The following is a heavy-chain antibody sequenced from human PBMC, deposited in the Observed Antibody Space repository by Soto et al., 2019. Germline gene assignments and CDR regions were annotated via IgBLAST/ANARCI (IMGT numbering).Heavy chain of an antibody. Sequence: GGSLRLSCAACGFTFTSYDMHWVRQAPGKGLEWMALILHDGSAEYYADSVKGRFTISRDNSRSTLYLQMNSLRAEDTAVYYCARRRDGYSFYFYYGMDGWGQGTTVTVSS. CDR3: ARRRDGYSFYFYYGMDG. CDR2: ILHDGSAE. J-gene: IGHJ6*02. D-gene: IGHD4-4*01. CDR1: GFTFTSYD. V-gene: IGHV3-30*03.